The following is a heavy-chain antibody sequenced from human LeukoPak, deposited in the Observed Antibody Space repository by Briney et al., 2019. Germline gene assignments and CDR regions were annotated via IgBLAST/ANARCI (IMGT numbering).Heavy chain of an antibody. CDR3: ARDQAPYGDYGYYYYYMDV. CDR2: IYHSGST. V-gene: IGHV4-38-2*02. J-gene: IGHJ6*03. Sequence: PSETLSLTCTVSGYSISSGYYWGWIRQPPGKGLEWIGSIYHSGSTYYNPSLKSRVTISVDTSKNQFSLKLSSVTAADTAVYYCARDQAPYGDYGYYYYYMDVWGKGTTVTVSS. D-gene: IGHD4-17*01. CDR1: GYSISSGYY.